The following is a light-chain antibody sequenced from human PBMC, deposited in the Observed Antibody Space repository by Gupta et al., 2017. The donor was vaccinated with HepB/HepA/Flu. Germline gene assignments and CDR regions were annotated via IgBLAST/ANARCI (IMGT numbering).Light chain of an antibody. CDR2: YND. J-gene: IGLJ2*01. Sequence: QSVLPQSTSVSGPPGQRVTISCSGSGSNVGRNNVNWYQQLPGTAPNLLIYYNDERPSGVPDRISGSKSGTSASLAISGLQSEDEADYYCAAWDTSLNVVVFGGGTKLTVL. CDR1: GSNVGRNN. CDR3: AAWDTSLNVVV. V-gene: IGLV1-44*01.